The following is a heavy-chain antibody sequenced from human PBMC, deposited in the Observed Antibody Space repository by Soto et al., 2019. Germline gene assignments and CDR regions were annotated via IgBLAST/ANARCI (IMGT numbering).Heavy chain of an antibody. CDR3: ARAKYYGSGSSYDY. D-gene: IGHD3-10*01. Sequence: GGSLRLSCAASGFTFSSSYMNWVRQAPGKGLEWVSRINSDGSSTSYADSVKGRFTISRDNAKNTLYLQMNSLRAEDTAVYYCARAKYYGSGSSYDYWGQGTLVTVSS. CDR2: INSDGSST. CDR1: GFTFSSSY. V-gene: IGHV3-74*01. J-gene: IGHJ4*02.